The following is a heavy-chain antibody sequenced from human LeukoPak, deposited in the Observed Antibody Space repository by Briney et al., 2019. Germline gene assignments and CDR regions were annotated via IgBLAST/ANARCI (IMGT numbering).Heavy chain of an antibody. Sequence: GGSLRLSCAASGFTFSSYGMHWVRQAPGKGLEWVAVISYDGSNKYHADSVKGRFTISRDNSKNTLYLQMNSLRAEDTAVYYCAKDRATMAKKTLFYYYYYGMDVWGQGTTVTVSS. CDR2: ISYDGSNK. J-gene: IGHJ6*02. CDR3: AKDRATMAKKTLFYYYYYGMDV. D-gene: IGHD5-12*01. CDR1: GFTFSSYG. V-gene: IGHV3-30*18.